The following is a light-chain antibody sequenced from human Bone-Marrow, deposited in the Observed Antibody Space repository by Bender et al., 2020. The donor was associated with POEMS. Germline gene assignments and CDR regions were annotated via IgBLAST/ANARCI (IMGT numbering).Light chain of an antibody. CDR3: SSYASRSTRVV. CDR2: EVS. J-gene: IGLJ2*01. V-gene: IGLV2-14*02. CDR1: SSDVGGYHL. Sequence: QSALTQPPSASGSPGQSVTISCTGTSSDVGGYHLVSWYQQHPGKAPKLIIFEVSNRPSGVSDRFSCSKSGNTASLTISGLRAEDEADYYCSSYASRSTRVVFGGGTKLTVL.